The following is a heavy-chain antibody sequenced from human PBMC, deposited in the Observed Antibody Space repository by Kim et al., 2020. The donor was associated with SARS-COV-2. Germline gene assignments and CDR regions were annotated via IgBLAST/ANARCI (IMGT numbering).Heavy chain of an antibody. CDR2: ISDDGGTK. CDR1: GFTFSNFG. Sequence: GGSLRLSCAASGFTFSNFGMHWVRQAPGKGLEWVAVISDDGGTKYYADSVKGRFTISRDNSKNTLYLQMNSLRAEDTAVFYCAKYVDVNYYGMDVWGQGTTVTVSS. CDR3: AKYVDVNYYGMDV. V-gene: IGHV3-30*18. J-gene: IGHJ6*02. D-gene: IGHD5-12*01.